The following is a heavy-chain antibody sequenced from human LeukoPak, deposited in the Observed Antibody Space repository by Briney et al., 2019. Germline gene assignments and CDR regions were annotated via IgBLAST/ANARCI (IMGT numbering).Heavy chain of an antibody. CDR2: VNHSGYT. D-gene: IGHD4-17*01. Sequence: SETLSLTCAVSGTFFSSYYWSWIRQPPGKGLEWIGEVNHSGYTNDNPSLKSRVTILVDTSKNQCSRSLRFVTAADMGVCFCARMTTGHDFWGQGTLVTVSS. J-gene: IGHJ4*02. CDR1: GTFFSSYY. V-gene: IGHV4-34*01. CDR3: ARMTTGHDF.